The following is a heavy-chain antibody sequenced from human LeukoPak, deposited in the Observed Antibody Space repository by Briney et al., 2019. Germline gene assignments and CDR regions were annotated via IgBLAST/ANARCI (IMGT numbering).Heavy chain of an antibody. D-gene: IGHD6-6*01. CDR1: GYTFTGYY. CDR3: ARWSSSSEENYYYYYMDV. Sequence: GASVKVSCKASGYTFTGYYMHWVRQAPGQGLEWMGWINPNSGGTNYAQKFQGRVTMTRDTSISTAYMELSRLRSDDTAVYYCARWSSSSEENYYYYYMDVWDKGTTVTVSS. V-gene: IGHV1-2*02. CDR2: INPNSGGT. J-gene: IGHJ6*03.